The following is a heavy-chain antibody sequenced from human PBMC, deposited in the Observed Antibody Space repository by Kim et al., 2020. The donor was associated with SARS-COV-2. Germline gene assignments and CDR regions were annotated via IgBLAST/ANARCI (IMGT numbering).Heavy chain of an antibody. CDR3: ASGYGDYVHYYYGMDV. D-gene: IGHD4-17*01. J-gene: IGHJ6*02. V-gene: IGHV4-34*01. Sequence: LKSRVTISVDTSKSQFALKLSSVTAADTAVYYCASGYGDYVHYYYGMDVWGQGTTVTVSS.